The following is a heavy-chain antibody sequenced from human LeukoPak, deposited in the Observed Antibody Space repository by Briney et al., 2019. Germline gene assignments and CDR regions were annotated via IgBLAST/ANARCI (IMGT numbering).Heavy chain of an antibody. CDR1: GGSISSSSYY. J-gene: IGHJ4*02. D-gene: IGHD5-18*01. Sequence: SETLSLTCTVSGGSISSSSYYWGWIRQPPGKGLEWIGSIYYRGSTHYNPSLKSRVTISVDTSKNQFSLKLRTATAADTAVYYCARIEDVTRGYNHAYYFDYWGQGTLVTVSS. CDR3: ARIEDVTRGYNHAYYFDY. V-gene: IGHV4-39*01. CDR2: IYYRGST.